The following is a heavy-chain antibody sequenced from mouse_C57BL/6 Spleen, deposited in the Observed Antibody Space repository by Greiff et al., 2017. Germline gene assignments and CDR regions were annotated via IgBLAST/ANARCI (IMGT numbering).Heavy chain of an antibody. CDR2: IWSGGST. CDR1: GFSLTSYG. J-gene: IGHJ4*01. D-gene: IGHD6-5*01. V-gene: IGHV2-2*01. CDR3: ARTPGPMAMDY. Sequence: VQLQQSGPGLVQPSQSLSITCTVSGFSLTSYGVHWVRPSPGKGLEWLGVIWSGGSTDYNAAFISRLSISKDNSKSQVFFKMNSLQADDTAIYYCARTPGPMAMDYWGQGTSVTVSS.